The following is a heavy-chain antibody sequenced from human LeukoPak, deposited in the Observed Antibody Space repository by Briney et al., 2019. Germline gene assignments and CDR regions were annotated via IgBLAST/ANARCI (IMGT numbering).Heavy chain of an antibody. J-gene: IGHJ4*02. CDR3: VRDETLWTLDW. V-gene: IGHV3-74*03. CDR2: INEHGTDS. Sequence: GGSLRLSCTASGFTFSGHWIHWVRQAPGMGLVWVSRINEHGTDSMYAESVKGRFTISRDNVKNTVYLQMNSLRAEDTAVYYCVRDETLWTLDWWGQGTLVSVSS. CDR1: GFTFSGHW. D-gene: IGHD1-1*01.